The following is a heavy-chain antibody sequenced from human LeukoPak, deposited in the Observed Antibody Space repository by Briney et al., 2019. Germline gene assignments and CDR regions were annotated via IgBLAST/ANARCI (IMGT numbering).Heavy chain of an antibody. J-gene: IGHJ6*02. V-gene: IGHV1-18*01. CDR1: GYTFTSYG. CDR2: ISAYNGNT. CDR3: ARGPGIVGATVYYYYYGMDV. D-gene: IGHD1-26*01. Sequence: GASVKVPCKASGYTFTSYGISWVRQAPGQGLEWMGWISAYNGNTNYAQKLQGRVTMTTDTSTSTAYMELRSLRSDDTAVYYCARGPGIVGATVYYYYYGMDVWGQGTTVTVSS.